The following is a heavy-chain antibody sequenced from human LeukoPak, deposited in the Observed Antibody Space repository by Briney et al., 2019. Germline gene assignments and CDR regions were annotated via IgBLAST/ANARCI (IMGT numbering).Heavy chain of an antibody. D-gene: IGHD6-13*01. CDR1: GGSISSYY. Sequence: PSETLSLTCTVYGGSISSYYWSWIRRPPGKGLEWIGYIHYTGTTSYNPSLKTRVTISVDTSKNRFSLNLNSVTAADTAVYFCARHRRSSSWYDAFDMWGRGITVTVSS. J-gene: IGHJ3*02. CDR3: ARHRRSSSWYDAFDM. CDR2: IHYTGTT. V-gene: IGHV4-59*08.